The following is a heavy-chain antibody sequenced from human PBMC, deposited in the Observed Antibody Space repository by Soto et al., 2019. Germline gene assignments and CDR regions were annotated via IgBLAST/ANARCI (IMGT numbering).Heavy chain of an antibody. D-gene: IGHD2-15*01. CDR2: IIPIFGTA. J-gene: IGHJ6*02. Sequence: ASVKVSCKASGGTFSSYAISWARQAPGQGLEWMGGIIPIFGTANYAQKFQGRVTITADESTSTAYMELSSLRSEDTAVYYCARGSGNYYYYYGMDVWGQGTPVTVSS. V-gene: IGHV1-69*13. CDR1: GGTFSSYA. CDR3: ARGSGNYYYYYGMDV.